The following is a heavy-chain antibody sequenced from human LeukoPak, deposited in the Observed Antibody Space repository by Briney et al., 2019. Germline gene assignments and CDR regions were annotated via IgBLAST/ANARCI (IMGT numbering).Heavy chain of an antibody. CDR3: ARASGYGVGGPNFDY. V-gene: IGHV4-39*07. Sequence: SETLSLTCTVSGGSIISSNYYWGWIRQPPGKGLEWIGSIYYSGSTYYNPSLKSRVTISVDTSKNQFSLKLSSVTAADTAVYYCARASGYGVGGPNFDYWGQGTLVTVSS. D-gene: IGHD6-25*01. CDR2: IYYSGST. J-gene: IGHJ4*02. CDR1: GGSIISSNYY.